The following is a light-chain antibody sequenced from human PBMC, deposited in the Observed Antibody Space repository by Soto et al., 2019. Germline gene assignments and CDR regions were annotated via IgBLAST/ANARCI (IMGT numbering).Light chain of an antibody. CDR3: QQYGSSPPYT. CDR1: QSVSSSY. CDR2: GAS. V-gene: IGKV3-20*01. Sequence: EIVLTQSPGTLSLSPGERATLSCRVSQSVSSSYLAWYQQKPGQAPRLLIYGASSRATGIPDRFSGSGSGTDFTLTISRLESEDFAVYYCQQYGSSPPYTFGQGTKLEIK. J-gene: IGKJ2*01.